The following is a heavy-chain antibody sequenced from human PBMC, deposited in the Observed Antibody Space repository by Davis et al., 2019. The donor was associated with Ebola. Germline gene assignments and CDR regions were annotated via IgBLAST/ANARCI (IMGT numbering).Heavy chain of an antibody. V-gene: IGHV3-21*01. CDR2: ISSSSSYI. CDR3: ATSSIAARPGYYYGMDV. J-gene: IGHJ6*02. CDR1: GFTFSSYS. Sequence: GESLKISCAASGFTFSSYSMNWVRQAPGKGLEWASSISSSSSYIYYADSVKGRFTISRDNAKNSLYLQMNSLRAEDTAVYYCATSSIAARPGYYYGMDVWGQGTTVTVSS. D-gene: IGHD6-6*01.